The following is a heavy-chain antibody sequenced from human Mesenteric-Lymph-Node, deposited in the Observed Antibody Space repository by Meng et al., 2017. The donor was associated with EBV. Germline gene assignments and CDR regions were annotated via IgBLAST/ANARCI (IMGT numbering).Heavy chain of an antibody. CDR3: ARDDYGDLPLDY. Sequence: GQAVQSGAEVKKPGASVKVSCKASGYTFTGYYVHWVRQAPGQGLEWMGWINPNSGGTNYAQKFQGWVTMTRDTSINTAYMELSRLRSDDTAVYYCARDDYGDLPLDYWGQGTLVTVSS. CDR2: INPNSGGT. CDR1: GYTFTGYY. V-gene: IGHV1-2*04. J-gene: IGHJ4*02. D-gene: IGHD4-17*01.